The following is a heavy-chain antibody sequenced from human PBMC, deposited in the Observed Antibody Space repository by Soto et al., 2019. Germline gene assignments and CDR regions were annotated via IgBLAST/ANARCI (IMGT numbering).Heavy chain of an antibody. Sequence: SETLSLTCAVNGGSFSTYYWSWIRQPPGRGLEWVGEINHSGSTNYNPSLKSRVTMSVDTSKNQFSLKLSSVTAADTAVYYCARSKIDKDLGPFDYWGQGYLVTVSS. CDR1: GGSFSTYY. J-gene: IGHJ4*02. V-gene: IGHV4-34*01. CDR3: ARSKIDKDLGPFDY. CDR2: INHSGST.